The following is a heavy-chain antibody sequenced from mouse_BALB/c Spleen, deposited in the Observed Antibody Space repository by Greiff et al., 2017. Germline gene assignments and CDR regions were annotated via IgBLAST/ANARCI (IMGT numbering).Heavy chain of an antibody. Sequence: VQLQESGPGLVQPSQSLSITCTVSGFSLTSYGVHWVRQSPGKGLGWLGVIWSGGSTDYNAAFISRLSLSKDNSKSQVFFKMNSLQANDTAIYYCARNKEYYGSSYDYAMDYWGQGTAVTVSS. D-gene: IGHD1-1*01. CDR3: ARNKEYYGSSYDYAMDY. CDR2: IWSGGST. CDR1: GFSLTSYG. V-gene: IGHV2-2*02. J-gene: IGHJ4*01.